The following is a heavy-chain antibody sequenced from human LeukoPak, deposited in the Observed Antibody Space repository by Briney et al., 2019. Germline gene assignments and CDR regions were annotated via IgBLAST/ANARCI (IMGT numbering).Heavy chain of an antibody. CDR1: GFSLSTSGVS. CDR3: ALKYSYAYYFDS. Sequence: ESGPTLVNPTQTLTLTCTCSGFSLSTSGVSVAWIRQPPGKALEWLALIYWDDEKRYSPSLKSRLTITKDTSNNRVVLTMTNMDPVDTATYYCALKYSYAYYFDSWGQGNLVTVSS. V-gene: IGHV2-5*02. J-gene: IGHJ4*02. D-gene: IGHD5-18*01. CDR2: IYWDDEK.